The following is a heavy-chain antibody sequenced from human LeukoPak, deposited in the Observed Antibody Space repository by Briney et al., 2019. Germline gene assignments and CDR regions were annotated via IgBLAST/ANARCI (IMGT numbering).Heavy chain of an antibody. V-gene: IGHV3-48*01. J-gene: IGHJ3*02. CDR2: ISSSSSTI. Sequence: GGSLRLSCAASGFTFSSYSMNWVRQAPGKGLEWVSYISSSSSTIYYADSVKGRFTISRDNAKNSLYLQMNSLRSEDTAVYYCAESQDSYAFDIWGQGTMVTVSS. CDR1: GFTFSSYS. CDR3: AESQDSYAFDI. D-gene: IGHD5-18*01.